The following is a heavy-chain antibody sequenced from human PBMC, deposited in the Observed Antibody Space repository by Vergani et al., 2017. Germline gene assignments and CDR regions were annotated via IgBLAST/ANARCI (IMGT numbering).Heavy chain of an antibody. D-gene: IGHD2-15*01. CDR2: ISGRGGST. CDR3: AKDLIVVVVAATRMELDY. V-gene: IGHV3-23*01. Sequence: EVQLLESGGGLVQPGGSLRLSCAASGFTFSSYAMSWVRQAPGKGLEWVSAISGRGGSTYYADSVKGRFTISRDNSKNTLYLQMNSLRAEDTAVYYCAKDLIVVVVAATRMELDYWGQGTLVTVSS. CDR1: GFTFSSYA. J-gene: IGHJ4*02.